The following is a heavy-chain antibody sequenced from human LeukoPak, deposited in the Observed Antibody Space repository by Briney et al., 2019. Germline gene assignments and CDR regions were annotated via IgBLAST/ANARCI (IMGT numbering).Heavy chain of an antibody. D-gene: IGHD3-10*01. CDR2: IYYSGST. V-gene: IGHV4-59*01. Sequence: SETLSLTCTVSGGSISSYYWSWIRQPPGKGLEWIGYIYYSGSTNYNPSLKSRVTISVDTSKNQFSLKLSSVTAADTAVYYCASLNLDYYGSGFDYWGQGTLVTVSS. CDR1: GGSISSYY. CDR3: ASLNLDYYGSGFDY. J-gene: IGHJ4*02.